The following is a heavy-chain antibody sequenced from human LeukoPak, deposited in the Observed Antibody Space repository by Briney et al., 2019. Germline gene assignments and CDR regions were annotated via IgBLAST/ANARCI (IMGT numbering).Heavy chain of an antibody. J-gene: IGHJ4*02. Sequence: ASVKVSCKASGYTFTGYYMHWVRQAPGQGLEWMGWINPNTGDTHYAQKFQGRVTLTRDTSITTVYMELSRLTSDDTAIFYCAVAPRDYWGQGTLVTVSS. D-gene: IGHD2-21*01. CDR3: AVAPRDY. V-gene: IGHV1-2*02. CDR1: GYTFTGYY. CDR2: INPNTGDT.